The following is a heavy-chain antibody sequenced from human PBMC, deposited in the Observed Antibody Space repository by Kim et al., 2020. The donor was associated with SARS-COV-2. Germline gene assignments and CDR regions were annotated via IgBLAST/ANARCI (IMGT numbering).Heavy chain of an antibody. J-gene: IGHJ4*02. CDR3: STLIGYYGSGSYYRSNDY. Sequence: KGRLTISRDDSKNTPYLQMNSLKTEDTAVYYCSTLIGYYGSGSYYRSNDYWGQGTLVTVSS. D-gene: IGHD3-10*01. V-gene: IGHV3-15*01.